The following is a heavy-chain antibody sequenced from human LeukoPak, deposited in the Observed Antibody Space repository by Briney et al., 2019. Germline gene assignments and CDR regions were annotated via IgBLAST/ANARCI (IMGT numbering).Heavy chain of an antibody. V-gene: IGHV3-64D*09. CDR2: ITSNGDTT. Sequence: TGGSLRLSCSASGFTFSSYIMHWARQAPGKGLEYVSAITSNGDTTYYADSVKGRVTISRDNSKNTLYLQMSSLRAEDTAVYYCVKDDSYYYDSSGGDSWGQGTLVTVSS. J-gene: IGHJ4*02. CDR1: GFTFSSYI. D-gene: IGHD3-22*01. CDR3: VKDDSYYYDSSGGDS.